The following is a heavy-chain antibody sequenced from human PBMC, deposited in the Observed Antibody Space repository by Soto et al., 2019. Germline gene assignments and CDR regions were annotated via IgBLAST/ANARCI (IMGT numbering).Heavy chain of an antibody. CDR1: GYSFDRYG. J-gene: IGHJ4*02. V-gene: IGHV1-18*01. D-gene: IGHD3-22*01. CDR2: ISADNGDT. Sequence: ALVKVSCKASGYSFDRYGISWVRQAPGQRPEWMGWISADNGDTRFSQKVQGRLTLTTDTSTNTAYMDLRSLSSDDTAVYYCARDRSYYYETSGYPFDYWGQGTQVTVSS. CDR3: ARDRSYYYETSGYPFDY.